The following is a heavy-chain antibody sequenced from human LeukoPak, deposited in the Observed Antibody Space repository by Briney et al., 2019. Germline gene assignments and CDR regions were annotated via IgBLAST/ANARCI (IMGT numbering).Heavy chain of an antibody. D-gene: IGHD2-2*01. Sequence: SETLSLTCTVSDDSISDYYRGWIRQPPGKGLEWIGYFYNSGRSTYNPSLKSRVTVSVDTSKNQFSPKLTSVTAADTAVYYCARSITTGGNWFDPWGQGTLVTVSS. CDR3: ARSITTGGNWFDP. V-gene: IGHV4-59*01. CDR2: FYNSGRS. CDR1: DDSISDYY. J-gene: IGHJ5*02.